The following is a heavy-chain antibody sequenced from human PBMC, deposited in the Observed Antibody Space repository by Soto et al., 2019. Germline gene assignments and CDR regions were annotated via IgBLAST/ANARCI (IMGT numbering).Heavy chain of an antibody. CDR1: GGSISSGGYS. J-gene: IGHJ4*02. CDR2: MYHSGST. CDR3: ARVPDY. V-gene: IGHV4-30-2*01. Sequence: SETLSLTCAVSGGSISSGGYSWSWIRQPPEKGLEWIGYMYHSGSTYYNPSLKSRVTISIDRSKNQFSLKLSSVTAADTAVYYCARVPDYAGQGIRVTVSS. D-gene: IGHD2-2*01.